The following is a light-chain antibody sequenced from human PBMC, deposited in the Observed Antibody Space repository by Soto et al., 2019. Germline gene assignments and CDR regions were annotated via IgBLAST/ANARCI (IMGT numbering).Light chain of an antibody. CDR3: QHMRT. Sequence: IQMTQSPSTLATSIGARVTITCRASQNINNEIALYQPKPGKAAKFLIYDAATLESGVPSRCSGSGFGTEFSLTISSLQPDDFGSYYCQHMRTFGQRTKVDIK. CDR1: QNINNE. V-gene: IGKV1-5*01. CDR2: DAA. J-gene: IGKJ1*01.